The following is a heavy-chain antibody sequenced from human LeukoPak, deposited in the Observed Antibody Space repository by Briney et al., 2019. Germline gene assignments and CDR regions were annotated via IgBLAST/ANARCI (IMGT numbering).Heavy chain of an antibody. J-gene: IGHJ3*02. Sequence: SETLSLTCTVSGGSISTSTYYWGWIRQPPGKGLEWIGYIYHSGSTYYNPSLKSRVTISVDRSKNQFSLKLSSVTAADTAVYYCAREGLPDAFDIWGQGTMVTVSS. V-gene: IGHV4-39*07. CDR3: AREGLPDAFDI. CDR2: IYHSGST. D-gene: IGHD5-12*01. CDR1: GGSISTSTYY.